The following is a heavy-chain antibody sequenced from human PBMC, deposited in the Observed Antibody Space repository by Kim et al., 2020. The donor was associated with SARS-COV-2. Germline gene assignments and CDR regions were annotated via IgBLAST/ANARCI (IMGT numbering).Heavy chain of an antibody. V-gene: IGHV4-38-2*02. CDR1: NYSIANGYY. J-gene: IGHJ4*02. D-gene: IGHD1-1*01. CDR3: ARATGCGSCYFAF. Sequence: SETLSLTCSVSNYSIANGYYWCWIRQPPGKGLEWIGSIYHNGNAYYNASLKSRATISVETSKNQFSLNLASVTAADTAVYYCARATGCGSCYFAFWGQG. CDR2: IYHNGNA.